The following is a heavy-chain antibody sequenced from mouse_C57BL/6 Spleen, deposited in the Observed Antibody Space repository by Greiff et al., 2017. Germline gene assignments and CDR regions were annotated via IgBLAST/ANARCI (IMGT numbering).Heavy chain of an antibody. CDR2: ISNGGGST. Sequence: EVQLVESGGGLVQPGGSLKLSCAASGFTFSDYYMYWVRQTPEKRLEWVAYISNGGGSTYYPDTVKGRFTISRDNAKNTLYLQMSRLKSEDTAMYYCARSFTTVAIFDYWGQGTTLTVSS. J-gene: IGHJ2*01. V-gene: IGHV5-12*01. CDR1: GFTFSDYY. CDR3: ARSFTTVAIFDY. D-gene: IGHD1-1*01.